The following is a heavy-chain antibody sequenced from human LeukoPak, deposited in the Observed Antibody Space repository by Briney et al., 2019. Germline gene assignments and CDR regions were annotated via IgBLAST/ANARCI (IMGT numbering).Heavy chain of an antibody. CDR1: GFTFSTYG. CDR3: AKDAEHSSGWYPGN. CDR2: ILFDGDNK. D-gene: IGHD6-13*01. Sequence: QPRGSLRLSCAASGFTFSTYGMHWVRQAPGKGLEWVAVILFDGDNKYYADSVRGRFTISRDNSKNTLYLQMNSLRDEDTAVYYCAKDAEHSSGWYPGNWGQGTLVIVSS. J-gene: IGHJ4*02. V-gene: IGHV3-30*18.